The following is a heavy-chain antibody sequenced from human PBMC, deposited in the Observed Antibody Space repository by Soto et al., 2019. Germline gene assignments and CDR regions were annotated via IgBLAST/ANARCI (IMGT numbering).Heavy chain of an antibody. CDR3: AKTLIEDAYYYGMDV. J-gene: IGHJ6*02. Sequence: GGSLRLSCAASGFTFSSYAMSWVRQAPGKGLEWVSAISGSGGSTYYADSVKGRSTISRDNSKNTLYLQMNSLRAEDTAVCYCAKTLIEDAYYYGMDVWGQGTTVTVSS. CDR2: ISGSGGST. V-gene: IGHV3-23*01. CDR1: GFTFSSYA.